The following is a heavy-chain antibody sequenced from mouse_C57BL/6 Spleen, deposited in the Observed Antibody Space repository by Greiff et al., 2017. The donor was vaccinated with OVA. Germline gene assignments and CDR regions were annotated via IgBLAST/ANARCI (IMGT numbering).Heavy chain of an antibody. J-gene: IGHJ2*01. CDR3: ARGGSNYGY. CDR1: GYTFTDYY. D-gene: IGHD2-5*01. CDR2: INPNTGGT. Sequence: VQLQQSGPELVKPGASVKLSCKASGYTFTDYYMNWVKQSHGKSLEWIGDINPNTGGTSYNQKFKGKATLTVDKSSSTAYMELRSLTSEDSAVYYCARGGSNYGYWGQGTTLTVSS. V-gene: IGHV1-26*01.